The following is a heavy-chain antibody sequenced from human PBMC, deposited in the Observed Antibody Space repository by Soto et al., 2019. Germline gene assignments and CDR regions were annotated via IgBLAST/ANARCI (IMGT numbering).Heavy chain of an antibody. Sequence: QVQLVESGGGVVQPGRSLRLSCAASGFTFSSYAMHWVRQAPGKGLEWVAVISYDGSNKYYADSVKGRFTISRDNSKNTLYLQMNSLRAEDTAVYYCAISSGNDDPYYYYGMDVW. V-gene: IGHV3-30-3*01. CDR2: ISYDGSNK. D-gene: IGHD5-12*01. CDR1: GFTFSSYA. CDR3: AISSGNDDPYYYYGMDV. J-gene: IGHJ6*01.